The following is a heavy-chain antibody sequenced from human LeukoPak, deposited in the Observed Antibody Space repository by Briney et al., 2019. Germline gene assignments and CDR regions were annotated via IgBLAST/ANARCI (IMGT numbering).Heavy chain of an antibody. CDR2: INTDGTST. V-gene: IGHV3-74*01. D-gene: IGHD6-25*01. CDR1: GFIFSSYW. CDR3: ARERVGSDYYGLDV. J-gene: IGHJ6*02. Sequence: GGSLRLSCAASGFIFSSYWMHWVRQAPGKGLVWVSRINTDGTSTAYAASVKGRFTISRDNTKNILYLQMSSLRAEDTALYYCARERVGSDYYGLDVWGQGTTVSVSS.